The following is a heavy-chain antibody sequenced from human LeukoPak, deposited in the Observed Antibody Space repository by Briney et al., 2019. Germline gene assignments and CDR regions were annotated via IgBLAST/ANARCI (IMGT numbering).Heavy chain of an antibody. Sequence: GGSLRLSCAASGLTFSNYAMNWVRHAPGQGLVWVSRIKGDGISTNYADSVKGRFTISRDIAKNTLYLQINSLRAEDTGVYYCAKDHYWSIDYWGRGTLVTVSS. D-gene: IGHD1-1*01. CDR2: IKGDGIST. CDR3: AKDHYWSIDY. J-gene: IGHJ4*02. V-gene: IGHV3-74*01. CDR1: GLTFSNYA.